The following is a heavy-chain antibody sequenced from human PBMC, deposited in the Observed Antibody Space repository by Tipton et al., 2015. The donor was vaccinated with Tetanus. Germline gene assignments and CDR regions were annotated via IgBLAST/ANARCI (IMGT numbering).Heavy chain of an antibody. J-gene: IGHJ6*02. CDR1: GFTFSIYA. CDR2: ITGNGGTT. CDR3: AKEFCSSGSCQTYYSYYGLDV. D-gene: IGHD2-15*01. V-gene: IGHV3-23*01. Sequence: SLRLSCAASGFTFSIYATSWVRQAPGKGLEWVSTITGNGGTTYYADSVRGRFPISRDNSENTLYLQMNSLRVEDTAVYYCAKEFCSSGSCQTYYSYYGLDVWGQGTTVTVSS.